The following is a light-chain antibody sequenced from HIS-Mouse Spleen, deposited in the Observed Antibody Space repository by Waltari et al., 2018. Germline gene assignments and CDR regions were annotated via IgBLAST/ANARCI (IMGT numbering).Light chain of an antibody. CDR2: AAS. Sequence: DIQLTQSPSFLSASVGDRVTITCRASQGISSYLAWYQQKPGKGPKLLIYAASTLQSGVPSRFSGSGSGTEFTLTISSLQPEDSATYYCQQLNSYPPTFGQGTKVEIK. J-gene: IGKJ1*01. CDR1: QGISSY. CDR3: QQLNSYPPT. V-gene: IGKV1-9*01.